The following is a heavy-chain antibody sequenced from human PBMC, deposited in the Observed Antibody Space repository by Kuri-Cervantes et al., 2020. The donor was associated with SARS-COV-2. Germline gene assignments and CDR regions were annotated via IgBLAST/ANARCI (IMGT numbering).Heavy chain of an antibody. D-gene: IGHD3-3*01. Sequence: GSLRLSCTVSGGCISSSSYYWGWIRQPPGKGLEWIGSIYYSGSTYYNPSLKSRVTISVDTSKNQFSLKLSSVTAADTAVYYCARELTYYDFWSGYSPAYYFDYWGQGTLVTVSS. J-gene: IGHJ4*02. CDR2: IYYSGST. CDR3: ARELTYYDFWSGYSPAYYFDY. V-gene: IGHV4-39*07. CDR1: GGCISSSSYY.